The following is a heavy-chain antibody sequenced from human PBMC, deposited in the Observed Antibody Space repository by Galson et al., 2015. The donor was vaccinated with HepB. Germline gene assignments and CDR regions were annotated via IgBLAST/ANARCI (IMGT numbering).Heavy chain of an antibody. CDR2: TSPGSSYT. CDR1: GFTFRDFF. CDR3: VRVAVGSSHWFDP. V-gene: IGHV3-11*05. D-gene: IGHD3-10*01. J-gene: IGHJ5*02. Sequence: SLRLSCAASGFTFRDFFMTWIRQSPGKGLEWLSYTSPGSSYTHYADSVKGRFTIPRDNARNSIYLQMHNLRVEDTAVYFCVRVAVGSSHWFDPWGQGTLVTVSP.